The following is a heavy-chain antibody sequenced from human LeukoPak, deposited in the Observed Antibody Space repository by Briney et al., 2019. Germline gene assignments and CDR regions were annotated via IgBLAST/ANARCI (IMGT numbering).Heavy chain of an antibody. D-gene: IGHD1-26*01. CDR2: IIPIFGTA. Sequence: SVKVSCKASGGTFSSYAISWVRQAPGQGLEWMGGIIPIFGTANYAQKFQGRVTITADESTSTAYMELSSLRSEDTALYYCARDRIVGAPYFDYWGRGTLVTVSS. CDR3: ARDRIVGAPYFDY. CDR1: GGTFSSYA. V-gene: IGHV1-69*01. J-gene: IGHJ4*02.